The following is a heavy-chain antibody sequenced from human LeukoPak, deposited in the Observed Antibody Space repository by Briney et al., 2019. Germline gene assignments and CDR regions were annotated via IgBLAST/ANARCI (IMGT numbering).Heavy chain of an antibody. CDR3: ARDAAGDSSGYYDGWFDP. D-gene: IGHD3-22*01. V-gene: IGHV1-69*06. CDR2: IIPIFGTA. Sequence: SVKVSCKASGYTFTSYGISWVRQAPGQGLEWMGGIIPIFGTANYAQKFQGRVTITADKSTSTAYMELSSLRSEDTAVYYWARDAAGDSSGYYDGWFDPWGQGTLVTVSS. CDR1: GYTFTSYG. J-gene: IGHJ5*02.